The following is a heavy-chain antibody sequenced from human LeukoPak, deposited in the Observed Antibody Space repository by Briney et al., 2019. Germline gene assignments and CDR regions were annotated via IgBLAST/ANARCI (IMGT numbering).Heavy chain of an antibody. J-gene: IGHJ4*02. V-gene: IGHV3-9*01. CDR2: ISWNSGSI. CDR1: GFTFDDYA. Sequence: GGSLRLSCAASGFTFDDYAMHWVRQAPGKGLEWVSGISWNSGSIGYADSVKGRFTISRDNAKNSLYLQMNSLRADDTAVYYCARDYKADYWGQGILVTVSS. D-gene: IGHD1-1*01. CDR3: ARDYKADY.